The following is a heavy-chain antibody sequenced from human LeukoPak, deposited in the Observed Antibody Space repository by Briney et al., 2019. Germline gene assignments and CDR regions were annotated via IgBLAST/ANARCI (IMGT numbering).Heavy chain of an antibody. V-gene: IGHV1-8*01. Sequence: ASVKVSCKASGYTFTSYDINWVRQATGQGLEWMGWMNPNSGNTGYAQKFQGRVTMTRNTSISTAYMELSSLRSEDTAVYYCARVYYGSVSYYNVIDYWGQGTLVTVSS. J-gene: IGHJ4*02. D-gene: IGHD3-10*01. CDR1: GYTFTSYD. CDR3: ARVYYGSVSYYNVIDY. CDR2: MNPNSGNT.